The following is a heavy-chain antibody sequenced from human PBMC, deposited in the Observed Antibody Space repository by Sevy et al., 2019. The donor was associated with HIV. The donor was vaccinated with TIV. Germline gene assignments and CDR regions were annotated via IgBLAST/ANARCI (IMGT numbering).Heavy chain of an antibody. CDR3: SRSRVITGTFDY. CDR1: GGSISGYY. J-gene: IGHJ4*02. Sequence: SEILSLTCTVSGGSISGYYWSWIRQPPGKGLEWLGYISYSGSTNYNPSLESRVTISVDTSKNEFSLKLSSVTAADTDVYYCSRSRVITGTFDYWGQGTLVTVSS. V-gene: IGHV4-59*01. D-gene: IGHD1-20*01. CDR2: ISYSGST.